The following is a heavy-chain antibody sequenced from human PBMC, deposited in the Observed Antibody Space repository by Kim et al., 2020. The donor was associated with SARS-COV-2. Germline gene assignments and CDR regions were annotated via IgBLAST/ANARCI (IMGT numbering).Heavy chain of an antibody. J-gene: IGHJ2*01. CDR3: ARDDGSRTFYNPLGYFDL. CDR1: GGSISSSSYY. V-gene: IGHV4-39*07. CDR2: IYYSGST. D-gene: IGHD3-10*01. Sequence: SETLSLTCSVSGGSISSSSYYWVWIRQAPGKGLEWIGSIYYSGSTLYNPSLKSRVTMSVDTSKNQFSLRLRSVTAADTAMYYCARDDGSRTFYNPLGYFDLWGRGTLVTLSS.